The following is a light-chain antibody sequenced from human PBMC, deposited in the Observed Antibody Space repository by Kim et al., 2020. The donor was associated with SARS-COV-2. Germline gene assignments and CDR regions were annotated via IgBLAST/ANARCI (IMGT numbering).Light chain of an antibody. J-gene: IGLJ3*02. CDR1: SLRSYY. V-gene: IGLV3-19*02. Sequence: SSELTQDPAVSVALGQTVRITCQGDSLRSYYASWYQQKPGQAPVRVIYGKNNRPSGIPDRFSGSSSGNTASLTITGAQAEDEADYYCNSWDNSGNHWVFGGGTQLTVL. CDR3: NSWDNSGNHWV. CDR2: GKN.